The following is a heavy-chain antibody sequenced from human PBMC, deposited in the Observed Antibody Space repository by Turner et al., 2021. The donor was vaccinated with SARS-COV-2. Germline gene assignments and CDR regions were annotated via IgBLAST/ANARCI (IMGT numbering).Heavy chain of an antibody. V-gene: IGHV3-30*18. Sequence: QVQLVESGGGVVQPGRSLRLSCAASGFTFSSYGMHWVRQAPGKGLGWVAVISYDGSNKYYADSVKGRFTISRDNSKNTLYLQMNSLRAEDTAVYYCAKLLWQLVSPAGDFDYWGQGTLVTVSS. D-gene: IGHD6-6*01. J-gene: IGHJ4*02. CDR3: AKLLWQLVSPAGDFDY. CDR1: GFTFSSYG. CDR2: ISYDGSNK.